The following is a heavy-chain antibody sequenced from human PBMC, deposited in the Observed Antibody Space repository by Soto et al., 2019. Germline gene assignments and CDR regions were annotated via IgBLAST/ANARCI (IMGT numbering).Heavy chain of an antibody. J-gene: IGHJ4*02. V-gene: IGHV6-1*01. CDR1: GDRVSSNSAA. CDR2: TYYRSKWYN. Sequence: SQTLSLTCAISGDRVSSNSAAWNWIRQSPSRGLEWLGRTYYRSKWYNDYAVSVKSRITINPDTSKNQFSLQLNSVTPEDTAVYYCARDRGSGIAAAGTFDYWGQGTLVTVSS. D-gene: IGHD6-13*01. CDR3: ARDRGSGIAAAGTFDY.